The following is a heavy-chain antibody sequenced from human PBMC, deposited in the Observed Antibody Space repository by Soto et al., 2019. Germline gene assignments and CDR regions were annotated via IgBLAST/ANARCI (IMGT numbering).Heavy chain of an antibody. V-gene: IGHV1-24*01. CDR1: GYTLTELP. CDR3: ATRTIFGVGTLYAFDI. D-gene: IGHD3-3*01. CDR2: FDPEDGET. Sequence: ASVKVSCKGSGYTLTELPMHWVRQAPGKGLEWMGGFDPEDGETIYAQKFQGRVTMTEDTSTDTAYMELSSLRSEDTAVYYCATRTIFGVGTLYAFDIRGQGPIGSGSS. J-gene: IGHJ3*02.